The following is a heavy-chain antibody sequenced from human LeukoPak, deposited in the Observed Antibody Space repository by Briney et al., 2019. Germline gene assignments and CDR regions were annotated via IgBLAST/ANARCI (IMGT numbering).Heavy chain of an antibody. Sequence: SVKVSCKTSGGTFNNSAISWVRQAPGQGLELLGGIMPLFGTAGYAQKFQGRVTITKDESTRTVYLELTSLTSDDTAVYYCARDVHGDYGSGWFDPWGQGTLVSVSS. J-gene: IGHJ5*02. D-gene: IGHD4-17*01. CDR3: ARDVHGDYGSGWFDP. CDR2: IMPLFGTA. V-gene: IGHV1-69*05. CDR1: GGTFNNSA.